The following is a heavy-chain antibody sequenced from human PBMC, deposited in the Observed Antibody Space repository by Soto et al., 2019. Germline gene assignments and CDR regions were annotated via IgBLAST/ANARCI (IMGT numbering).Heavy chain of an antibody. CDR3: VRASTLDY. CDR2: IYYSGNA. V-gene: IGHV4-39*01. J-gene: IGHJ4*02. Sequence: QLQLQESGPGLVKPPETLSLTCSVSGATINRGSYYWGWVRQPPGKGLEWIGSIYYSGNAYYSPSLKNRFTISVDTSKNQFSLKVNSVTSADTAVYYGVRASTLDYWGQGILVTVSS. CDR1: GATINRGSYY.